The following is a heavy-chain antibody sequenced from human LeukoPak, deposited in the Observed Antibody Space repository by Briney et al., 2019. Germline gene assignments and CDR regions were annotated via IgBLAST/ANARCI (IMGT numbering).Heavy chain of an antibody. D-gene: IGHD2-2*02. Sequence: GASVKVSCKASGYTFTSYGISWVRQAPGQGLEWMGWISAYNGNTNYAQKLQGRVTMTTDTSTSTAYMELRSLRSDDTAVYYCARGSGEYCSSTSCYTSDYWGQGTLVTVSS. J-gene: IGHJ4*02. CDR3: ARGSGEYCSSTSCYTSDY. CDR2: ISAYNGNT. CDR1: GYTFTSYG. V-gene: IGHV1-18*01.